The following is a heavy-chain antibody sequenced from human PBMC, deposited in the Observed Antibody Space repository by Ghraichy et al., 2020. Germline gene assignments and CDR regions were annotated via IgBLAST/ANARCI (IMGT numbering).Heavy chain of an antibody. CDR1: GFTFSSYW. CDR2: IHSDGATT. J-gene: IGHJ2*01. D-gene: IGHD1-26*01. Sequence: GGSLRLSCAASGFTFSSYWMHWVRQAPGKGLVWVSRIHSDGATTSYADSVKGRFTISRDDAKNTLYLQMNSLRAEDTAVYYCVRDLSGSYYGWYFDLWGRGTLVTVSS. V-gene: IGHV3-74*01. CDR3: VRDLSGSYYGWYFDL.